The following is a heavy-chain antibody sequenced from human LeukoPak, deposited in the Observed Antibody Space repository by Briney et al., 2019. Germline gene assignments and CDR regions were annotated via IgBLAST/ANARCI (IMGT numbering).Heavy chain of an antibody. CDR1: GFTFSYYA. D-gene: IGHD2-2*01. Sequence: GGSLRLSCSASGFTFSYYAMHWVRRAPGKGLEYVSGITSNGGSTYYADSLKGRFTISRDNSKNTLYLQMSSLRAEDTAVFYCVRNYGYCSGTSCYVFDYWGQGTLVTVSS. V-gene: IGHV3-64D*09. J-gene: IGHJ4*02. CDR2: ITSNGGST. CDR3: VRNYGYCSGTSCYVFDY.